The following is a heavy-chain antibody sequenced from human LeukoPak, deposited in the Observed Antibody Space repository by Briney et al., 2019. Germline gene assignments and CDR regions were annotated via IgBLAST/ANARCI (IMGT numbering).Heavy chain of an antibody. D-gene: IGHD1-26*01. V-gene: IGHV3-9*01. CDR2: ISWNSGTI. CDR3: ARVLVGAFLEIDY. J-gene: IGHJ4*02. Sequence: PGGSLRLSCAASGFTFDDYAMHWVWQAPGKGLEWVSGISWNSGTIAYADSVKGRFTISRDNAKNSLYLQMNSLRAEDTAVYYCARVLVGAFLEIDYWGQGTLVTVSS. CDR1: GFTFDDYA.